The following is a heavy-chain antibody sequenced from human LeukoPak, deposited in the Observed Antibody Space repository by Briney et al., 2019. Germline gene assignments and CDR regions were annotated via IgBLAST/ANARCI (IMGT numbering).Heavy chain of an antibody. CDR1: NGSFSDYY. Sequence: SETLSLTCAVYNGSFSDYYWSWIRQPPGKGLEWIGYIYYSGSTYYNPSLKSRVTISVDTSKNQFSLKLSSVTAADTAVYYCARSDWNDVGWFDPWGQGTLVTVSS. J-gene: IGHJ5*02. V-gene: IGHV4-30-4*01. CDR3: ARSDWNDVGWFDP. CDR2: IYYSGST. D-gene: IGHD1-1*01.